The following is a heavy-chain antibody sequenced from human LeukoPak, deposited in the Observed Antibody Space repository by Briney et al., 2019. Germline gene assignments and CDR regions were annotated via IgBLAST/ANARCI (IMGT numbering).Heavy chain of an antibody. D-gene: IGHD2-2*02. CDR3: AREAIYPDY. CDR2: IREDGSEK. CDR1: GFTFNKSW. J-gene: IGHJ4*02. V-gene: IGHV3-7*03. Sequence: GGSLRLSCAASGFTFNKSWMTWVRQAPGKGLEWVANIREDGSEKYYVDSVKGRFTISRDNAKNSLYLQMSSLRAEDTAVYYCAREAIYPDYWGQGTLVTVSS.